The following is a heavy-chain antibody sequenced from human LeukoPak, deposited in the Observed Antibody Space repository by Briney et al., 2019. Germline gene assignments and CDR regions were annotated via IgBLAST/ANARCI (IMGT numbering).Heavy chain of an antibody. V-gene: IGHV1-18*01. CDR1: GYTFTIYG. J-gene: IGHJ5*02. Sequence: GASVKVSCKASGYTFTIYGISWVRQAPGQGLEWMGWISAYNGNTNYAQKLQGRVTMTTDTSTSTAYMELRSLRSDDTAVYYCARVRCSSTSCYIWFDPWGQGTLVTVSS. CDR3: ARVRCSSTSCYIWFDP. D-gene: IGHD2-2*02. CDR2: ISAYNGNT.